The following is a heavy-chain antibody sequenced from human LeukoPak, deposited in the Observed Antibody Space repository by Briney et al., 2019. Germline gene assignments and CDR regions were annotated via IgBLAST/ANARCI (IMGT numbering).Heavy chain of an antibody. CDR2: ISTYNGNT. CDR1: GYTFTSYG. D-gene: IGHD5-18*01. J-gene: IGHJ4*02. Sequence: ASVKVSCKASGYTFTSYGISWVRQAPGQGLEWMGWISTYNGNTNYTQKLQGRVTMTTDTSTSTAYMELRSLRSDGTAVYYCARVDTAMEQLFDYWGQGTLVTVSS. V-gene: IGHV1-18*01. CDR3: ARVDTAMEQLFDY.